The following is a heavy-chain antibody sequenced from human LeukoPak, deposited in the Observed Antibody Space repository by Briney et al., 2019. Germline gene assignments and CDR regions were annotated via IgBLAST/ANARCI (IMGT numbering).Heavy chain of an antibody. CDR1: GGSISSYY. CDR3: ARVYYYGSGIDAFDI. D-gene: IGHD3-10*01. J-gene: IGHJ3*02. CDR2: IYYSGST. Sequence: SETLSLTCTVSGGSISSYYWSWIRQPPGKGLEWIGYIYYSGSTNYNPSLKSRVTISVDTSKNQFSLKLSSVTAADTAVYYCARVYYYGSGIDAFDIWGQGTMVTVSS. V-gene: IGHV4-59*01.